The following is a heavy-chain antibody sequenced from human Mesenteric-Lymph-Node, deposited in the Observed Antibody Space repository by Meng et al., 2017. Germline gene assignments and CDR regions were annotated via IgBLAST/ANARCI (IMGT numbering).Heavy chain of an antibody. J-gene: IGHJ4*02. D-gene: IGHD1-14*01. Sequence: EAGPELVEPSETLAPTCTFSCGSISSRSYYWAWIRRPPGEGLDWIGSVVYSGTTYYTSSLKSRVSISVDTSKNQFSLKLSSVTAADTAVYYCARHHHSPTFDYWGQGTLVTVSS. CDR1: CGSISSRSYY. CDR2: VVYSGTT. CDR3: ARHHHSPTFDY. V-gene: IGHV4-39*01.